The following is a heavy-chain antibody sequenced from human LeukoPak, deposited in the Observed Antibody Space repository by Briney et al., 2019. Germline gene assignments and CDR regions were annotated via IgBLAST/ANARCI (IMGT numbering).Heavy chain of an antibody. CDR2: ISAYNGNT. CDR1: GYTFTDYY. D-gene: IGHD3-22*01. J-gene: IGHJ4*02. CDR3: ARGFPPRILYDSSGYYSYYFDY. Sequence: ASVKVSCKASGYTFTDYYMHWVRQAPGQGLEWMGWISAYNGNTNFAQKLQGRVSMTTDTSTSTAYMELRSLRSDDTAVYYCARGFPPRILYDSSGYYSYYFDYWGQGTLVTVSS. V-gene: IGHV1-18*04.